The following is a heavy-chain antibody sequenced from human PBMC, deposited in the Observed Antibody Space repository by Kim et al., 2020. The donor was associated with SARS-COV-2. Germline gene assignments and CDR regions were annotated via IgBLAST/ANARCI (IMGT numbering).Heavy chain of an antibody. CDR3: AKDVPDYGGYVPDH. J-gene: IGHJ4*02. V-gene: IGHV3-23*01. D-gene: IGHD4-17*01. Sequence: GGSLRLSCAASGFSFSTYVMRWVRQAPGKGLEWVSSMSGSGSSTYYADSVKGRFTISRDNSKNTVYLQMNSLRAEDTAIYYCAKDVPDYGGYVPDHWGQGALVTVSS. CDR1: GFSFSTYV. CDR2: MSGSGSST.